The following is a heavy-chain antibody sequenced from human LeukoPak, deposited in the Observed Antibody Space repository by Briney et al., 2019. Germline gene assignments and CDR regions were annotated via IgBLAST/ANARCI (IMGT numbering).Heavy chain of an antibody. CDR3: ARDTGYCYGMVY. V-gene: IGHV3-21*01. J-gene: IGHJ4*02. CDR2: TSSSSSYI. Sequence: GGSLGLSCAASGFTFSSYSMNWVRQAPGKGLEWVSSTSSSSSYIYYADSVKGRFTISRDNAKNSLYLQMNSLRAEDPAVYYCARDTGYCYGMVYWGQGTLVTVSS. CDR1: GFTFSSYS. D-gene: IGHD5-18*01.